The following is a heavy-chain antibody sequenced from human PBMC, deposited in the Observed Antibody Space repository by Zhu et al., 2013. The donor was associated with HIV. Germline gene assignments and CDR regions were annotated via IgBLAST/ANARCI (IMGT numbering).Heavy chain of an antibody. V-gene: IGHV1-46*01. CDR3: ARDSRYCRGGNCHVKLDY. CDR2: ISPSSGST. CDR1: GYTFTKYN. J-gene: IGHJ4*02. Sequence: QVQVVQSGAEVKKPGASVKVSCKTSGYTFTKYNIHWVRQAPGQGLEWVGIISPSSGSTSFAQSLQGRITITSDTSTSTVYMVLSSLRFEDTAIYYCARDSRYCRGGNCHVKLDYWGQGTLVTVSS. D-gene: IGHD2-15*01.